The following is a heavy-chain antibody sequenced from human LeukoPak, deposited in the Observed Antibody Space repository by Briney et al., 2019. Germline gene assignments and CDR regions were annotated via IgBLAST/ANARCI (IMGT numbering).Heavy chain of an antibody. CDR2: ISGSGGST. D-gene: IGHD2-2*01. J-gene: IGHJ6*04. CDR1: GFTFSSYA. CDR3: VKACSSTSCYGYYYYGMDV. Sequence: GGSLRLSCAASGFTFSSYAMSWVRQAPGKGLEWVSAISGSGGSTYYADSVKGRFTISRDNSKNTLYLQMNSLRAEDTAVYYCVKACSSTSCYGYYYYGMDVWGKGTTVTVSS. V-gene: IGHV3-23*01.